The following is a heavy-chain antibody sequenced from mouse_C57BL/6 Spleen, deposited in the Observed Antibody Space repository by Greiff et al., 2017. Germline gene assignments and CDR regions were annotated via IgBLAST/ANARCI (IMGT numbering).Heavy chain of an antibody. CDR1: GYTFTDYN. V-gene: IGHV1-22*01. D-gene: IGHD2-4*01. CDR3: ASIYDHGGFDY. Sequence: EVQLQQSGPELVKPGASVKMSCKASGYTFTDYNMHWVKQSHGKSLEWIGYINPNNGGTSYNEKFKGKATLTVNKSSSTAYMELRSLTSEDSAVYYCASIYDHGGFDYWGQGTTLTVSS. J-gene: IGHJ2*01. CDR2: INPNNGGT.